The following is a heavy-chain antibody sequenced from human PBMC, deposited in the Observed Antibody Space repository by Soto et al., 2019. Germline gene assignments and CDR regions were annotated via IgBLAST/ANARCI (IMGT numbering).Heavy chain of an antibody. V-gene: IGHV3-30*18. J-gene: IGHJ4*02. Sequence: GGSLRLSCAASGFTFSSYGMHWVRQAPGKGLEWVAVISYDGSNKYYADSVKGRFTISRDNSKNTLYLQMNSLRAEDTAVYYCAKLHPSVVPADIGPYFYYWGQGTLVTVSS. CDR3: AKLHPSVVPADIGPYFYY. CDR2: ISYDGSNK. D-gene: IGHD2-2*02. CDR1: GFTFSSYG.